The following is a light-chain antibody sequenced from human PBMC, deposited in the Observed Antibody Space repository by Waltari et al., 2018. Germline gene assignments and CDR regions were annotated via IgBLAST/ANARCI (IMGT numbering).Light chain of an antibody. J-gene: IGLJ3*02. V-gene: IGLV1-44*01. CDR1: SSNIGSNP. CDR2: GNN. CDR3: AAWDDSLIGPV. Sequence: QSVLTQSPSTSGTPGQKVTIPCSGSSSNIGSNPVNWYQQLPGTAPKLLIYGNNQRPSGVPDRFSGSKSGTSASLAISGLQSEDEADYYCAAWDDSLIGPVFGGGTKLTVL.